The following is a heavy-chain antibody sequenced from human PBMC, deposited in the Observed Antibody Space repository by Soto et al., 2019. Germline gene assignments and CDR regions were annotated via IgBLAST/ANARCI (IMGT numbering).Heavy chain of an antibody. V-gene: IGHV6-1*01. D-gene: IGHD2-15*01. CDR1: GDSVSSSSVA. CDR3: ARSEEDSDYYYYGLDV. Sequence: QTLSVPCVISGDSVSSSSVACNLVRHSPSRGLEWLGRTYYRSRWYSDFAVSVRGRIVINADTSKNQFSLQLNSVTPEDTAVYFCARSEEDSDYYYYGLDVWGQGTTVTVSS. CDR2: TYYRSRWYS. J-gene: IGHJ6*02.